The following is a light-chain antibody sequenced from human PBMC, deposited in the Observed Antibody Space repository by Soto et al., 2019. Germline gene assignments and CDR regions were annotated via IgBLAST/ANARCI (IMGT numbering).Light chain of an antibody. CDR1: QSVGSD. CDR3: QQYSKWPRT. J-gene: IGKJ1*01. V-gene: IGKV3D-15*01. CDR2: GAS. Sequence: ETVMTQSPATLSVSPGERVTLSCRASQSVGSDVAWYQQRHGQALRLVVYGASTRASGVPARFNGSGSGIEFALTVSGLQSEYFGVYYCQQYSKWPRTFGLGTTVEI.